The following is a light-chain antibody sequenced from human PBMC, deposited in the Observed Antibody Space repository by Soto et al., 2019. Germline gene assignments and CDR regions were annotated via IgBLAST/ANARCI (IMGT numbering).Light chain of an antibody. CDR1: SSDVGGFNF. J-gene: IGLJ1*01. V-gene: IGLV2-14*03. CDR3: ISYSRSSTDV. Sequence: QSALTQPASVSGSPGQSITISCTGTSSDVGGFNFVSWYQQYPGQAPKLIIHDVSERPSGISYRFSGSKSGNTAALTISGLQAEDEGDYYCISYSRSSTDVFGTGTKVTVL. CDR2: DVS.